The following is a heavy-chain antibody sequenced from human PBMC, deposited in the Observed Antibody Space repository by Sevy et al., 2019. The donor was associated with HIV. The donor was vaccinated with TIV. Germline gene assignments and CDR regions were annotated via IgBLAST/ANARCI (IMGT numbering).Heavy chain of an antibody. D-gene: IGHD5-12*01. V-gene: IGHV3-49*03. CDR3: SRGLATADTPEYYFDS. J-gene: IGHJ4*02. CDR2: ITRNSYEAYGGTT. CDR1: GFTFDDYA. Sequence: GGSLRLSCTASGFTFDDYAMSWFRQAPGKGLEWVAFITRNSYEAYGGTTEYAASVKGRFIIPRDDSKSIAYLQMNSLKTEDTAVYYCSRGLATADTPEYYFDSWGQGTLVTVSS.